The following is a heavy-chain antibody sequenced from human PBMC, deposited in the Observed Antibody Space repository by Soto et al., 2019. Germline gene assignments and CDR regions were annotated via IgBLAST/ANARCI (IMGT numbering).Heavy chain of an antibody. CDR2: VYYSGST. CDR3: AKDNSIAAAGTWFHFDY. CDR1: SGSISSYY. V-gene: IGHV4-59*01. Sequence: PSETLSLTCSVSSGSISSYYWSWIRQPPGKGLEWIGYVYYSGSTNYNPSLKSRVTISIDTSKNQFSLRLSSVTAADTAVYYCAKDNSIAAAGTWFHFDYWGQGTLVTVSS. J-gene: IGHJ4*02. D-gene: IGHD6-13*01.